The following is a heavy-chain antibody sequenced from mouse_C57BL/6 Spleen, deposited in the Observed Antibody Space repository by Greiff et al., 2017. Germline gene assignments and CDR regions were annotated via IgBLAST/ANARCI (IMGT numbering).Heavy chain of an antibody. J-gene: IGHJ2*01. V-gene: IGHV1-55*01. CDR2: IYPGSGST. D-gene: IGHD1-1*01. CDR3: ARTFPPYGYFDY. CDR1: GYTFTSYW. Sequence: QVQLQQPGAELVKPGASVKMSCKASGYTFTSYWITWVKQRPGQGLEWIGDIYPGSGSTNYNEKFKSKATLTVDTSSSTAYMQLSSLTSEDSAVYYCARTFPPYGYFDYWGQGTTLTVSS.